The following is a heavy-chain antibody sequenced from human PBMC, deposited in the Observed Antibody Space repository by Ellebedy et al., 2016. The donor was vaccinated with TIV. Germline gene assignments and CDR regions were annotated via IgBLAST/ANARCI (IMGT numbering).Heavy chain of an antibody. V-gene: IGHV1-2*04. Sequence: AASVKVSCKASGYTFTGYYMHWVRQAPGQGLEWMGWINPNSGGTNYAQKFQGWVTMTRDTSISTAYMELTRLRSDDTAVYYCARDSRGVRGVIRAVGYWGQGTLVTVSS. CDR2: INPNSGGT. CDR1: GYTFTGYY. D-gene: IGHD3-10*01. CDR3: ARDSRGVRGVIRAVGY. J-gene: IGHJ4*02.